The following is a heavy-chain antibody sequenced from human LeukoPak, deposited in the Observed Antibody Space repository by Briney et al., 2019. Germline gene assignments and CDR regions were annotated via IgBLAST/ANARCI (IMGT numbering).Heavy chain of an antibody. Sequence: SLTLSCTASGFTLGDYSMSWFRQAPGKGLEWVGLVSSKAYGGTTEYAATVKGRFTISRDDSKSIAYLQMNSLETEDTAVYYCTGRYYYDSSGYYSFDYWGQGTLVTVSS. J-gene: IGHJ4*02. CDR2: VSSKAYGGTT. CDR3: TGRYYYDSSGYYSFDY. D-gene: IGHD3-22*01. V-gene: IGHV3-49*03. CDR1: GFTLGDYS.